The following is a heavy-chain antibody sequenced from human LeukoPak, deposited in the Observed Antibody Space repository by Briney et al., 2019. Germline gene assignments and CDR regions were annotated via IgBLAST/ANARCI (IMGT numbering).Heavy chain of an antibody. D-gene: IGHD2-2*01. V-gene: IGHV4-59*01. CDR1: GGSISSYY. CDR2: IYYSGST. CDR3: ARERCGSTTCYFDY. J-gene: IGHJ4*02. Sequence: SETLSLTCTVSGGSISSYYWSWIRQPPGKGLEWIGYIYYSGSTNYNPSLKSRVTISVDTSKNQFPLKLSSVTAADTAVYYCARERCGSTTCYFDYWDQGTLVTVSS.